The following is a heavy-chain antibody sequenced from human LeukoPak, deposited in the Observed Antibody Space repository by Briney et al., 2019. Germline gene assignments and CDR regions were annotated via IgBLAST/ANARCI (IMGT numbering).Heavy chain of an antibody. D-gene: IGHD2-2*01. V-gene: IGHV1-18*01. CDR3: ARDLTPGGYCSSTSCYGASYFDY. Sequence: ASVKVSCKTSGYIFTSYGISWVRQAPGQGLEWMGWISGYNGNTNYVQKFRGRVAMTTDTSTSTVYMDLRSLRSDDTAVYYCARDLTPGGYCSSTSCYGASYFDYWGQGTLVTVSS. CDR1: GYIFTSYG. J-gene: IGHJ4*02. CDR2: ISGYNGNT.